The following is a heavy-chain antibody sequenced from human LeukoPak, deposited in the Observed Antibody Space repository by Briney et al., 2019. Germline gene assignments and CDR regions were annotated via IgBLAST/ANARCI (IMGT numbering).Heavy chain of an antibody. D-gene: IGHD3-10*01. Sequence: PGRSLRLSCAASGFTFSSYGMHWVRQAPGKGLEWVAVISYDGSNKYYADSVKGRFTISRDNSKNTLYLQMNSLRAEDTAVYYCAKDLQRGITMVRGAVDHWGQGTLVTVSS. CDR1: GFTFSSYG. CDR2: ISYDGSNK. V-gene: IGHV3-30*18. J-gene: IGHJ4*02. CDR3: AKDLQRGITMVRGAVDH.